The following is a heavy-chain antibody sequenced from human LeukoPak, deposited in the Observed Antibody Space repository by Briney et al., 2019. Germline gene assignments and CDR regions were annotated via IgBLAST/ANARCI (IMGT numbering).Heavy chain of an antibody. Sequence: AGGSLSLSCAASGFTFSSYAMSWVRQAPGKGLEWVLAISGSGGSTYYADSVKGRFTISRDNAKNSLFLQMNSLRDEDTAVYYCARDVRAYSSSSSAFDIWGQGTMVTVSS. CDR2: ISGSGGST. D-gene: IGHD6-6*01. CDR3: ARDVRAYSSSSSAFDI. CDR1: GFTFSSYA. J-gene: IGHJ3*02. V-gene: IGHV3-23*01.